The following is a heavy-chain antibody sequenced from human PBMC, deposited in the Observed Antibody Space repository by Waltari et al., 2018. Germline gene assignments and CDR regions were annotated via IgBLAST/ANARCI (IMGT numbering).Heavy chain of an antibody. J-gene: IGHJ4*02. Sequence: QVQLQESGPGLVTPSETLSLTCTVSGGSISSYYWSWIRQPPGKGLEWIGYIYTSGSTNYNPSLKSRVTISVDTSKNQFSLKLSSVTAADTAVYYCAREKAKRGCGGDCYSRGFDYWGQGTLVTVSS. V-gene: IGHV4-4*09. CDR2: IYTSGST. D-gene: IGHD2-21*01. CDR1: GGSISSYY. CDR3: AREKAKRGCGGDCYSRGFDY.